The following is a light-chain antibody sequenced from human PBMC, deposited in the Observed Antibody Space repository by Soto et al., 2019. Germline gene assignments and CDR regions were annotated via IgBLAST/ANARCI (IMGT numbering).Light chain of an antibody. CDR3: QQSYSTPHT. V-gene: IGKV1-39*01. CDR2: AAS. J-gene: IGKJ5*01. Sequence: DIHMTQSQPSLYASLGDRVTITSRASQSISSYLNWYQQKPGKAPKLLIYAASSLQSGVPSRFSGSGSGTDFTLTISSLQPEDFATYYCQQSYSTPHTFGQGTRLEVK. CDR1: QSISSY.